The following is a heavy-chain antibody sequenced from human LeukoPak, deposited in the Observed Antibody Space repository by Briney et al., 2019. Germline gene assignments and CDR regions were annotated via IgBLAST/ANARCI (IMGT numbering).Heavy chain of an antibody. CDR2: INHSGST. D-gene: IGHD2-15*01. CDR1: GGSFSGYY. CDR3: AGPSGYCSGGSCYRS. Sequence: SETLSLTCAVYGGSFSGYYWSCIRQPPGKGLEWIGEINHSGSTNYNPSLKSRVTISVDTSKNQFSLKLSSVTAADMAVYYCAGPSGYCSGGSCYRSWGQGTLVTVSS. J-gene: IGHJ4*02. V-gene: IGHV4-34*01.